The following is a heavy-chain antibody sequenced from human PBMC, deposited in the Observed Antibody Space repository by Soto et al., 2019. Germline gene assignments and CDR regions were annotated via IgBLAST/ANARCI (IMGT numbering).Heavy chain of an antibody. D-gene: IGHD5-12*01. CDR3: ARHPNSGWLGY. CDR2: VYYSGNT. V-gene: IGHV4-39*01. J-gene: IGHJ4*02. Sequence: QLQLQESGPGLVKPSETLSLTCTVSGGSISDSSSYYWAWIRQPPGKGLEWIGSVYYSGNTYYGPSLKSRVTLSVDTSKNQFSLKLSSVTAADTAVYYCARHPNSGWLGYWGQGILVTVSS. CDR1: GGSISDSSSYY.